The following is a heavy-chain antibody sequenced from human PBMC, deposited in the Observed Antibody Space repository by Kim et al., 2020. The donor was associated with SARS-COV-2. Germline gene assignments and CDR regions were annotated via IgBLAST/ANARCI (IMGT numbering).Heavy chain of an antibody. Sequence: GRFTISRDNAKNSLYLQMNSLRAEDTAVYYCARGPYDFWSGYYTTGGFDPWGQGTLVTVSS. V-gene: IGHV3-7*04. D-gene: IGHD3-3*01. CDR3: ARGPYDFWSGYYTTGGFDP. J-gene: IGHJ5*02.